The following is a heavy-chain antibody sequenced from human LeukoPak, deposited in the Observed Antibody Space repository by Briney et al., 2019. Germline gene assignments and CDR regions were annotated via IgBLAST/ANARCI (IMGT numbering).Heavy chain of an antibody. CDR2: IYTGVST. D-gene: IGHD5-18*01. CDR3: AKAAGYSYGYYFDY. V-gene: IGHV3-53*01. Sequence: GGSLRLSCAASGFTVSSNYMSWVRQAPGKGLEWVSVIYTGVSTYYADSVKGRFTISRDNSKNTLYLQMNSLRAEDTAVYYCAKAAGYSYGYYFDYWGQGTLVTVSS. J-gene: IGHJ4*02. CDR1: GFTVSSNY.